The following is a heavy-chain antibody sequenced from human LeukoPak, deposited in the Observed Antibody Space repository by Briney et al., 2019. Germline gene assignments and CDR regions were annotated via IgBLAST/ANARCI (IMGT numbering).Heavy chain of an antibody. D-gene: IGHD7-27*01. CDR3: TKDPPFTGGVYSAY. J-gene: IGHJ4*02. CDR1: GITFVNAG. V-gene: IGHV3-15*01. Sequence: TGGSLGLSGVVSGITFVNAGMTGFGQTQGKGLEWVAGIKSKVNGGTTDYAAPVKGRFTISRDDSKNTLYLQMSSLKTEDTAVYYCTKDPPFTGGVYSAYWGQGTLVTVSS. CDR2: IKSKVNGGTT.